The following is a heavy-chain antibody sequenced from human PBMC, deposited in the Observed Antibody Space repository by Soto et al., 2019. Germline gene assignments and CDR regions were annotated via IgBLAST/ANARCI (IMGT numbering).Heavy chain of an antibody. CDR1: GFTFDDYT. CDR3: ARGGGRDGNNFDYYYGMDV. CDR2: ISWNSGNI. D-gene: IGHD2-15*01. J-gene: IGHJ6*02. V-gene: IGHV3-9*01. Sequence: EVQLVESGGGLVQPGRSLRLSCAASGFTFDDYTMHWVRQAPGKGLEWVSGISWNSGNIGYGDSVKGRFTISRDNARNSLYLQMNSLRPEDTALYYCARGGGRDGNNFDYYYGMDVWDQGTTVTVYS.